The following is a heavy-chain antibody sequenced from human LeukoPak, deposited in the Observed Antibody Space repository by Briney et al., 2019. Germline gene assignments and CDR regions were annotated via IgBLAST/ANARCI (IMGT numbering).Heavy chain of an antibody. CDR1: GFTFDDYA. CDR2: ISWNSGSI. D-gene: IGHD6-19*01. CDR3: AKEAKRIAVAGPFDY. V-gene: IGHV3-9*03. Sequence: GGSLRLSCAASGFTFDDYAMHWVRQAPGKGLEWVSGISWNSGSIGYADSVKGRFTISRDNAKNSLYLQMNSLRAEDMSLYYCAKEAKRIAVAGPFDYWGQGTLVTVSS. J-gene: IGHJ4*02.